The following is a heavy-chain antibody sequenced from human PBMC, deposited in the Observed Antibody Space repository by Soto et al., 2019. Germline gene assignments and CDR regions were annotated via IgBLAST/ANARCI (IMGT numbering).Heavy chain of an antibody. V-gene: IGHV3-11*06. CDR1: GFTFSDFY. CDR2: ISNSNIYR. D-gene: IGHD2-21*02. CDR3: ARVMCGDCSAYYYYSMDV. J-gene: IGHJ6*02. Sequence: GGSLRLSCAVSGFTFSDFYMSWIRQAPGKGLEWVSYISNSNIYRNYAGSVKGRFTISRDNAKNSLYLQMSSLRAEDTAVYYCARVMCGDCSAYYYYSMDVWGQGTTVTVSS.